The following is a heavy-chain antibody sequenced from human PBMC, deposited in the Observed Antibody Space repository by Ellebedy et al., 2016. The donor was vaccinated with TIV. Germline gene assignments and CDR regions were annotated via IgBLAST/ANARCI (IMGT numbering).Heavy chain of an antibody. Sequence: GESLKISCAASGFTFSNYWMSWVRQAPGKGLEWVSVIYTGGSTYYAESVKGRFTISRDNSKNTLYLQMNSLRAEDTAVYYCARDRLAVAGTFFDYWGQGTLVTVSS. D-gene: IGHD6-19*01. CDR1: GFTFSNYW. J-gene: IGHJ4*02. CDR3: ARDRLAVAGTFFDY. V-gene: IGHV3-53*01. CDR2: IYTGGST.